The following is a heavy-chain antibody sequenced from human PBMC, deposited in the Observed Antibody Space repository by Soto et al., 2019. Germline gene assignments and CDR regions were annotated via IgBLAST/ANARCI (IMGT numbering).Heavy chain of an antibody. CDR1: GGTFSSYA. J-gene: IGHJ6*02. D-gene: IGHD6-13*01. V-gene: IGHV1-69*13. CDR2: IIPIFGTA. Sequence: ASVKVSCKASGGTFSSYAISWVRQAPGQGLEWMGGIIPIFGTANYAQKFQGRVTITADESTSTAYMELSSLRSEDTAVYYCASSYSRGEGSYYYYYGMDVWGQGTTVTVSS. CDR3: ASSYSRGEGSYYYYYGMDV.